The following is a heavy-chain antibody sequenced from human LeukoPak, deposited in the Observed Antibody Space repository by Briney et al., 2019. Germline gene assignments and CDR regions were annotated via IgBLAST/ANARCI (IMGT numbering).Heavy chain of an antibody. CDR3: ARVFHYGSPTYFSVAFEI. Sequence: PSETLSLTCTVSGDSITSSYWSWIRQPPGKGLEWIGYVHYSGSTNYDPSLKSRVTISVDTSKNQFSLNLTSVAAADTAVYYCARVFHYGSPTYFSVAFEIWGQGTMVTVSS. CDR1: GDSITSSY. J-gene: IGHJ3*02. D-gene: IGHD3-10*01. V-gene: IGHV4-59*01. CDR2: VHYSGST.